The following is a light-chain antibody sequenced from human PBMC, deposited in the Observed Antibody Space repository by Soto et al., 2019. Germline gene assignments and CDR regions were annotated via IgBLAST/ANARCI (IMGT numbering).Light chain of an antibody. CDR3: SSYTSSSVYV. V-gene: IGLV2-14*01. CDR2: DVS. CDR1: SSDVGDYNY. Sequence: QSALTQPASVSGSPGQSITISCTGTSSDVGDYNYVSWYQQHPGKAPKLMIYDVSNRPSGVSNRFSGSKSGNTASLTISGXXXXXXXXXYCSSYTSSSVYVFGTGTKLT. J-gene: IGLJ1*01.